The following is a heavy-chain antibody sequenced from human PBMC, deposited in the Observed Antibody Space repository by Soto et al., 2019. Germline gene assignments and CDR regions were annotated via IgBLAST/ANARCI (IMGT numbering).Heavy chain of an antibody. J-gene: IGHJ4*02. V-gene: IGHV3-48*03. CDR3: ARGFLIAAAGTDFDY. CDR2: ISSSGSTI. Sequence: PGGSLRLSCAASGFTFSSYEMNWVRQAPGKGLEWVSYISSSGSTIYYADSVKGRFTISRDNAKNSLYLQMNSLRAEDTAVYYCARGFLIAAAGTDFDYWGQGTLVTVSS. CDR1: GFTFSSYE. D-gene: IGHD6-13*01.